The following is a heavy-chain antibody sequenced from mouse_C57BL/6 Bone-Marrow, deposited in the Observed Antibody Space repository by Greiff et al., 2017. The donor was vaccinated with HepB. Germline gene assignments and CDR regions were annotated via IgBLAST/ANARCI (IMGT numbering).Heavy chain of an antibody. J-gene: IGHJ3*01. CDR2: INPNYGTT. V-gene: IGHV1-39*01. Sequence: VHVKQSGPELVKPGASVKISCKASGYSFTDYNMNWVKQSNGKSLEWIGVINPNYGTTSYNQKFKGKATLTVDQSSSTAYMQLNSLTSEDSAVYYCARSAYYSNQGAYWGQGTLVTVSA. CDR3: ARSAYYSNQGAY. CDR1: GYSFTDYN. D-gene: IGHD2-5*01.